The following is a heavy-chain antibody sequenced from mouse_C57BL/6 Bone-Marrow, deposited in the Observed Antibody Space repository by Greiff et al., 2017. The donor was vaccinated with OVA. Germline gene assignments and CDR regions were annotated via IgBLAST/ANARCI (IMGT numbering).Heavy chain of an antibody. Sequence: EVQGVESVAELVRPGASVKLSCTASGFNIKNTYMHWVKQRPEQGLEWIGRIDPANDNTKYAPKFQGKATMTADTSSNTAYLQLSSLSSEDTAVYCCARGNFGSSFYAMDYWGQGTSVTVSS. D-gene: IGHD1-1*01. CDR2: IDPANDNT. J-gene: IGHJ4*01. V-gene: IGHV14-3*01. CDR3: ARGNFGSSFYAMDY. CDR1: GFNIKNTY.